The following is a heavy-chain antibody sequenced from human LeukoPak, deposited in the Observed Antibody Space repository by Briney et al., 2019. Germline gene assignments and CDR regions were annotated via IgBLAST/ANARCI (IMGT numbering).Heavy chain of an antibody. Sequence: GASLRLSCAASGFTFSSYAMSWVRQAPGKGREWVSAISGSGGSTYYADSVKGRFTISRDNSKNTLYLQMNSLRAEDTAVYYCAKDRDWNYVGDWFDPWGQGTLVTVSS. D-gene: IGHD1-7*01. V-gene: IGHV3-23*01. CDR1: GFTFSSYA. CDR3: AKDRDWNYVGDWFDP. CDR2: ISGSGGST. J-gene: IGHJ5*02.